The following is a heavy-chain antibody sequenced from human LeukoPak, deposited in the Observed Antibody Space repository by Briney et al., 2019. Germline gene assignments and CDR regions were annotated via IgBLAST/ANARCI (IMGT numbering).Heavy chain of an antibody. CDR3: ARIRDGYNDAYDI. CDR1: GGTFSSYA. Sequence: ASVKVSCKASGGTFSSYAINWVRQAPGQGLEWMGLINPGGANTNYAQNFQGRVTMTRDTSTSTVYMELSSLRSEDTAIYYCARIRDGYNDAYDIWGQGTVVTVPS. CDR2: INPGGANT. D-gene: IGHD5-24*01. J-gene: IGHJ3*02. V-gene: IGHV1-46*01.